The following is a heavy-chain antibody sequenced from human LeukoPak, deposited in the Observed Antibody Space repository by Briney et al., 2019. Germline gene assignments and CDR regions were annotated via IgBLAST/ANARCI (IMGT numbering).Heavy chain of an antibody. V-gene: IGHV1-69*05. Sequence: SVKVSCKASGGTFSSYAISWVRQAPGQGLEWMGGIIPIFGAANYAQKFQGRVTITTDESTSTAYMELSSLRSEDTAVYYCARDPTWLRSPWFDPWGQGTLVTVSS. CDR1: GGTFSSYA. J-gene: IGHJ5*02. CDR2: IIPIFGAA. CDR3: ARDPTWLRSPWFDP. D-gene: IGHD5-12*01.